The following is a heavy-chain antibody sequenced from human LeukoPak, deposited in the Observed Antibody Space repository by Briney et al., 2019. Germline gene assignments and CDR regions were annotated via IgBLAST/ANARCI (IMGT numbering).Heavy chain of an antibody. CDR3: AKGGQWHNYFDY. D-gene: IGHD6-19*01. J-gene: IGHJ4*02. V-gene: IGHV1-2*02. CDR2: ISPNSGRT. CDR1: GYTFTDYY. Sequence: ASVKVSCKTSGYTFTDYYVHWVRQAPGQGLEWMGWISPNSGRTYYAQKFQGRVTMTRDTSITTAYMELSRLKSDDTAVYYCAKGGQWHNYFDYWGQGTLVTVSS.